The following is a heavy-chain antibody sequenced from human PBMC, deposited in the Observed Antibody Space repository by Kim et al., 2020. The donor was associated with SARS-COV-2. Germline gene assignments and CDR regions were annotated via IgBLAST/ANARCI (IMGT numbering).Heavy chain of an antibody. D-gene: IGHD2-2*01. CDR2: INHSGST. J-gene: IGHJ4*02. Sequence: SETLSLTCAVYGGSFSGYYWSWIRQPPGKGLEWIGEINHSGSTNYNPSLKSRVTISVDTSKNQFSLKLSSVTAADTAVYYCARAAVVVVPAAKWAGLFGWDYWGQGTLVTVSS. CDR3: ARAAVVVVPAAKWAGLFGWDY. CDR1: GGSFSGYY. V-gene: IGHV4-34*01.